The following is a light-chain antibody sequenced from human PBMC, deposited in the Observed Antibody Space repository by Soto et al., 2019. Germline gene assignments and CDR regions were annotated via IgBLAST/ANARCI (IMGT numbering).Light chain of an antibody. CDR3: CSYAGIVV. V-gene: IGLV2-11*01. CDR2: DVS. CDR1: SSDVGGYNY. J-gene: IGLJ2*01. Sequence: QAVVTQPRSVSGSPGQSVTISCTGTSSDVGGYNYVSWYQQHPGKAPKLMIYDVSKRPSGVPDRFSGSKSGNTASLTISGLQAEDEADYYCCSYAGIVVFGGGTKLTVL.